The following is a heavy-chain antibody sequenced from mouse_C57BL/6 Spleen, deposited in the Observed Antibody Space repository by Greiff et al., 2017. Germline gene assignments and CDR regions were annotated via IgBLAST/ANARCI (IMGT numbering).Heavy chain of an antibody. V-gene: IGHV7-1*01. D-gene: IGHD1-1*01. CDR1: GFTFSDFY. CDR2: SRNKANDYTT. J-gene: IGHJ1*03. Sequence: EVNLVESGGGLVQSGRSLRLSCATSGFTFSDFYMEWVRQAPGKGLEWIAASRNKANDYTTEYSASVKGRFIVSRDTSQSILYLQMNALRAEDTAIYYCARDADYYGSSWYFDVWGTGTTVTVSS. CDR3: ARDADYYGSSWYFDV.